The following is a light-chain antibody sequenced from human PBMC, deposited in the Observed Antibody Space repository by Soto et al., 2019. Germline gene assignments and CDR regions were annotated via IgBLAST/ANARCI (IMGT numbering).Light chain of an antibody. CDR3: QQLTDWPPKWT. J-gene: IGKJ1*01. CDR2: DAS. Sequence: EVLLTQSPDTLSLPPGERATLSCGASQSISSYLAWYQQKPGQAPRLLIYDASSRATGIPARFSGSGSGKDFTPTISSLETEPFAVYYCQQLTDWPPKWTFGQGTQVDIK. CDR1: QSISSY. V-gene: IGKV3-11*01.